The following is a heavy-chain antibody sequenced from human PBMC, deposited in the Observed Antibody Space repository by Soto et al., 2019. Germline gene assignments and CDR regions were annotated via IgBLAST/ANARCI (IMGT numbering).Heavy chain of an antibody. CDR2: VNPILTMS. V-gene: IGHV1-69*02. CDR3: ATSYGSGYRAFDY. CDR1: GDTFNFYT. D-gene: IGHD3-10*01. Sequence: QVQLVQSGAEVRKPGYAVMVSCKGSGDTFNFYTINWERQAPGLGLEWMGRVNPILTMSNYARKFEGRVTITADKSTTTAYMELRSLRSDDTAIYYCATSYGSGYRAFDYWGQGALVTVSS. J-gene: IGHJ4*02.